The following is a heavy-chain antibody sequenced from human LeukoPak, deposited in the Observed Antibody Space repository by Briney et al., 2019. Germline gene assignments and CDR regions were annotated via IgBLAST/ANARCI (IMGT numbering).Heavy chain of an antibody. CDR1: GFPFETNA. V-gene: IGHV3-23*01. Sequence: GGSLRLSCATSGFPFETNAMSWVRQAPGKGLEWVATIGNTETFYADSVTGRFTISRDNSKNTVNLQMNRLRVEDTAIYYCAKDWIQFNRVFDCFDSWGRGTLVTVSS. CDR3: AKDWIQFNRVFDCFDS. CDR2: IGNTET. J-gene: IGHJ4*02. D-gene: IGHD5-18*01.